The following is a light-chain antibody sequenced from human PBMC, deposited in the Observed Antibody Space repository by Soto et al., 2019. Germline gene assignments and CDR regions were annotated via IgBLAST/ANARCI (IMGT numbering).Light chain of an antibody. V-gene: IGLV2-14*01. CDR1: SSDVGGYNY. CDR3: SSYTSSSTYV. J-gene: IGLJ1*01. Sequence: SVLTKPASVSGSPGQSIAISCTGTSSDVGGYNYVSWYQQHPGKAPKLMVYDVNDRPSGVSDRFSGSKSGNTASLTISGLQAEDEADYYCSSYTSSSTYVFGTGTKVTVL. CDR2: DVN.